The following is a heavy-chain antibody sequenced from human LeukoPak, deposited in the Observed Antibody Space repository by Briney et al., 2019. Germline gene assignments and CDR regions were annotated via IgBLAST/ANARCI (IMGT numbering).Heavy chain of an antibody. CDR1: GFTFSSHG. V-gene: IGHV3-30*02. CDR3: ARDSPPDY. Sequence: GGSLRPSCAASGFTFSSHGMHWVRQAPGKGLEWVAFIRSDGSSNYYGDSVKGRFTLSGDNFKNTLSLQMNSLRAEDTAVYFCARDSPPDYWGQGTLVTVSS. CDR2: IRSDGSSN. J-gene: IGHJ4*02.